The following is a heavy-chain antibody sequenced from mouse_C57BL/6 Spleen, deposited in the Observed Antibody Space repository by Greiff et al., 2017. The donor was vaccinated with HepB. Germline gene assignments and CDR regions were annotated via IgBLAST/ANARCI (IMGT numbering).Heavy chain of an antibody. Sequence: VQLQQSGAELVRPGASVTLSCKASGYTFTDYEMHWVKQTPVHGLEWIGAIDPETGGTAYNQKFKGKAILTADKSSSTAYMELRSLTSEDSAVYYCTRRDYGPQRGYAMDYWGQGTSVTVSS. D-gene: IGHD1-1*02. J-gene: IGHJ4*01. CDR2: IDPETGGT. CDR1: GYTFTDYE. CDR3: TRRDYGPQRGYAMDY. V-gene: IGHV1-15*01.